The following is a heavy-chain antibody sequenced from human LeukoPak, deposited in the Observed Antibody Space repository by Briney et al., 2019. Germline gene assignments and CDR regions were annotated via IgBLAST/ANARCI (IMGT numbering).Heavy chain of an antibody. CDR1: GFTFSSYG. Sequence: PGGSLRLSCAASGFTFSSYGMHWVRQAPGRGLEWVAVISYDESNKNYADSVKGRFTISRDNSKNTLFLQMNSLRAEDAAVYYCAKAPLGRCTGVICYYFDYWGQGTLVTVSS. J-gene: IGHJ4*02. V-gene: IGHV3-30*18. CDR3: AKAPLGRCTGVICYYFDY. D-gene: IGHD2-15*01. CDR2: ISYDESNK.